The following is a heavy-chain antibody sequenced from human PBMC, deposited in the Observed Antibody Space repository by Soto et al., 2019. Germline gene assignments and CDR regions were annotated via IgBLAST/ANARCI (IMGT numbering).Heavy chain of an antibody. CDR2: IVVGSGNT. Sequence: SVKVSCKASGFTFTSSAMQWVRQARGQRLEWIGWIVVGSGNTNYAQKFQERVTITRDMSTSTAYMELSSLRSEDTAVYYCAAGASYYDFWSGYHDAFDIWGQGTMVPVSS. V-gene: IGHV1-58*02. D-gene: IGHD3-3*01. CDR3: AAGASYYDFWSGYHDAFDI. CDR1: GFTFTSSA. J-gene: IGHJ3*02.